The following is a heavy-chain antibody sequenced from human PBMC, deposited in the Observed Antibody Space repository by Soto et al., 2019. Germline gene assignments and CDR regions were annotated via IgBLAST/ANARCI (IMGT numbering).Heavy chain of an antibody. J-gene: IGHJ4*02. Sequence: SETLSLTCAVSCGSINSNNWWSWVRQPPGKGLEWIGEVYHSGSTNYNPSLKSRVAISMDQSKNLFSLTLSSVTAADTAVYYCAFPATNDFDYWGQGSLVTVSS. D-gene: IGHD4-4*01. CDR2: VYHSGST. CDR1: CGSINSNNW. CDR3: AFPATNDFDY. V-gene: IGHV4-4*02.